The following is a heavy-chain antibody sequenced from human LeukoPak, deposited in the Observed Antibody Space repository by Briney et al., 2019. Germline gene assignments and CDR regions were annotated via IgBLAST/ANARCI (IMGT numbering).Heavy chain of an antibody. J-gene: IGHJ3*02. D-gene: IGHD1-26*01. V-gene: IGHV3-66*02. Sequence: PGGSLRLSCAASGFTVSSNYMSWVRQAPGKGLEWVSVIYSGGSTYYADSVKGRFTISRDNSKNTLYLLMNSLRAEDTAVYYCARDGDSGSQDAFDIWGQGTMVTVSS. CDR3: ARDGDSGSQDAFDI. CDR2: IYSGGST. CDR1: GFTVSSNY.